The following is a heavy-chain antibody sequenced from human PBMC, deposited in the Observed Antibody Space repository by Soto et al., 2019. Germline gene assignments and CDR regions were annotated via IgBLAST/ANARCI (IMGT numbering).Heavy chain of an antibody. D-gene: IGHD2-21*02. CDR2: IYPGDSDT. V-gene: IGHV5-51*01. CDR1: VYSFTSHW. Sequence: GESLKISCKGSVYSFTSHWIGWLRQMPGKGLEWLGLIYPGDSDTRYSPSFQCQVTISADKCISTAYLQRSSLKASDTAMYYCARQSVVTGHPGFQHWGQGTLVTVSS. CDR3: ARQSVVTGHPGFQH. J-gene: IGHJ1*01.